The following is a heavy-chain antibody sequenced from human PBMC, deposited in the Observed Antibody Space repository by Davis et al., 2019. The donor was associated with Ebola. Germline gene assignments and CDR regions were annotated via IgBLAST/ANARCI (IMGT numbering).Heavy chain of an antibody. D-gene: IGHD2-15*01. CDR3: ARDLEDCSGGTCQSVWWVLRGADGLDV. CDR1: GGTFSSYA. CDR2: ISAYNGDT. J-gene: IGHJ6*02. V-gene: IGHV1-18*01. Sequence: ASVKVSCKAFGGTFSSYAISWVRQAPGQGLEWMGWISAYNGDTNYAEVLQGRVSMIADTSTSTAYMGLRSLRSDDTAVYYCARDLEDCSGGTCQSVWWVLRGADGLDVWGQGTTVTVSS.